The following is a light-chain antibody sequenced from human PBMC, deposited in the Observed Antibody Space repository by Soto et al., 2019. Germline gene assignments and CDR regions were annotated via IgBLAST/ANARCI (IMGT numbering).Light chain of an antibody. CDR2: GAS. J-gene: IGKJ1*01. V-gene: IGKV3-20*01. Sequence: EIVLTQSPGTLSLSPGERATLSCRASQSVSSSYLAWYQQKPGQAPRLLIYGASSRATGIPDRFSGSGSGTYFTLTISILEPEDFAVYYCQQYGSSPWTFGQGTKVEIK. CDR1: QSVSSSY. CDR3: QQYGSSPWT.